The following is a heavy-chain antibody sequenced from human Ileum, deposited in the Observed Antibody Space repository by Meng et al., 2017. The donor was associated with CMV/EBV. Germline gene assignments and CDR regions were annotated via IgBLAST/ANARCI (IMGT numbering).Heavy chain of an antibody. D-gene: IGHD2-2*01. CDR2: ISSGGSST. CDR1: GFTFSDYY. Sequence: CAASGFTFSDYYMSWIRQAPGKGLEWISYISSGGSSTYYAGSVKGRFTISRDNAKNSLYLQMSSLRVEDTAVYYCGRGSDTVVPSDYWGQGTLVTVSS. J-gene: IGHJ4*02. V-gene: IGHV3-11*04. CDR3: GRGSDTVVPSDY.